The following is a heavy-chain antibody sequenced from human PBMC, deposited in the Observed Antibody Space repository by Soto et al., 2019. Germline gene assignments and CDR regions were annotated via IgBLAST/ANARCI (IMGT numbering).Heavy chain of an antibody. CDR2: IYHSGST. Sequence: SETLSLTCTVSGGSISSSSYSWSWIRQPPGKGLEWIGYIYHSGSTYYNPSLKSRVTISVDRSKNQFSLKLSSVTAADTAVYYCARGQVVAAQHWGQGTLVTVS. J-gene: IGHJ4*02. D-gene: IGHD2-15*01. CDR3: ARGQVVAAQH. V-gene: IGHV4-30-2*01. CDR1: GGSISSSSYS.